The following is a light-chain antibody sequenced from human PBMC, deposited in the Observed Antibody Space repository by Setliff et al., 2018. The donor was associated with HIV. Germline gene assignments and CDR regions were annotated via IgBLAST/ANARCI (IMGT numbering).Light chain of an antibody. Sequence: QSVLTQSPSVSGTPGQRVPISCSGSNSNIGTTTVNWYQRLPGAAPKLIIYTNSHRPSGAPDRFSGSKSGTSASLAISGLRSEDEAEYYCASWDVSLKVYVFGSGTKVTVL. J-gene: IGLJ1*01. CDR3: ASWDVSLKVYV. CDR1: NSNIGTTT. CDR2: TNS. V-gene: IGLV1-44*01.